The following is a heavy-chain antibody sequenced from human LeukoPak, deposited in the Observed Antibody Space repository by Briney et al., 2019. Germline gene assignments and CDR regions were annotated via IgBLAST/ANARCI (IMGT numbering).Heavy chain of an antibody. CDR3: ARWGDGARLDY. CDR2: IWYDGSTK. J-gene: IGHJ4*02. CDR1: GFTFRSYG. V-gene: IGHV3-33*01. Sequence: PGRSLRLSCAASGFTFRSYGMHWVRQAPGKGLEWVAVIWYDGSTKYYGDAVKGRFTISRDNSKDTLYLQMNSLRVEDTAVYYCARWGDGARLDYWGQGTLVTVSS. D-gene: IGHD1-26*01.